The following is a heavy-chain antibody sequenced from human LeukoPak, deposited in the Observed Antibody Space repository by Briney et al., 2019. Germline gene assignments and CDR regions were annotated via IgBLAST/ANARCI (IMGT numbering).Heavy chain of an antibody. Sequence: GASVKVSCKASGYTFTGYYMHWVRQAPGQGLEWMGRINPNSGGTNYAQKFQGSVTMTRDTSISTAYMELSRLRSDDTAVYYCARFDPSGSYYKSTNFDYWGQGTLVTVSS. CDR2: INPNSGGT. D-gene: IGHD3-10*01. V-gene: IGHV1-2*06. CDR1: GYTFTGYY. J-gene: IGHJ4*02. CDR3: ARFDPSGSYYKSTNFDY.